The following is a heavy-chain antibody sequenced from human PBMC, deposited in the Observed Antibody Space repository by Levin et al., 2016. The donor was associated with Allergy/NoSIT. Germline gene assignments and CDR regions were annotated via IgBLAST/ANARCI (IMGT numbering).Heavy chain of an antibody. Sequence: LSLTCAASGFTFSSSGMSWVRQAPGKGLEWVSYIKSTDGSTYYTDAVKGRFTISRDNAKNSVYLQMHSLRDEDTAVYYCARSWGPDYWGQGTLVTVSS. D-gene: IGHD3-16*01. V-gene: IGHV3-48*02. CDR1: GFTFSSSG. CDR2: IKSTDGST. J-gene: IGHJ4*02. CDR3: ARSWGPDY.